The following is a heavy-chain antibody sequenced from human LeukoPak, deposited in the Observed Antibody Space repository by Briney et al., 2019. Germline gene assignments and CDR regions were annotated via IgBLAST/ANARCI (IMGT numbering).Heavy chain of an antibody. Sequence: PGGSLRLSCVVSGMTFDRHGMHWVRQSPGKGLEWVANIKQDGSEKYYVDSVKGRFTISRDNAKNSLYLQMNSLRAEDAAVYYCARFWTGYYTYDYWGQGTLVTVSS. CDR1: GMTFDRHG. CDR2: IKQDGSEK. J-gene: IGHJ4*02. CDR3: ARFWTGYYTYDY. D-gene: IGHD3/OR15-3a*01. V-gene: IGHV3-7*01.